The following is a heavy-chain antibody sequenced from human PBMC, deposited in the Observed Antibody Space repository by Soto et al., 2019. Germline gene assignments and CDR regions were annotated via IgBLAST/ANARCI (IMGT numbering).Heavy chain of an antibody. Sequence: QVQLVQSGAEVKKPGSSLRVSCRASGGTFDSYSISWVRQAPGQGLEWLGKVAPIFDFSRYAPKLQGRTTISSDKSKRIAYMDLSGLASEVTAGYYCATGGLGGRQKLVGKAIDFWGQGTKVTLSS. D-gene: IGHD3-16*01. J-gene: IGHJ3*01. CDR3: ATGGLGGRQKLVGKAIDF. V-gene: IGHV1-69*02. CDR1: GGTFDSYS. CDR2: VAPIFDFS.